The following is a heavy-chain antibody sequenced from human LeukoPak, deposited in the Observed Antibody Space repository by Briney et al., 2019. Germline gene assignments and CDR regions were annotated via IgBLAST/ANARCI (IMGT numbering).Heavy chain of an antibody. D-gene: IGHD3-10*01. Sequence: PGGSLRLSCAASGFTFSSYAMTWVRQAPGKGPEWVSAISGSGHNTYYADSVKGRFTISRDNSKNTVYLQMNSLRAEDTALYYCAKWREGTMVYFDYWGQGTLVTVSS. CDR2: ISGSGHNT. J-gene: IGHJ4*02. V-gene: IGHV3-23*01. CDR3: AKWREGTMVYFDY. CDR1: GFTFSSYA.